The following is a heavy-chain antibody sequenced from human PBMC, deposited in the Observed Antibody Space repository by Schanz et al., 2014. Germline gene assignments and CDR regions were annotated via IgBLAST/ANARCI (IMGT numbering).Heavy chain of an antibody. J-gene: IGHJ3*02. CDR2: IGVDGTTT. CDR3: ARVALPGYSSPRDAFDI. Sequence: EVQLLESGGGLVQPGGSLRLSCAASGFTFSSYAMTWVRQIPGKGLEWVSVIGVDGTTTYYAESVKGRFTISRDNAKNSLYLQMNGLRAEDTAVYYCARVALPGYSSPRDAFDIWGQGTMVTVSS. CDR1: GFTFSSYA. V-gene: IGHV3-23*01. D-gene: IGHD5-18*01.